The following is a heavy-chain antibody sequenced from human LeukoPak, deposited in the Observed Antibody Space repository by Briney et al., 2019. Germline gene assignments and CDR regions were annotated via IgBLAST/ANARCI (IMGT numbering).Heavy chain of an antibody. D-gene: IGHD5-24*01. CDR2: ISGSGDST. J-gene: IGHJ4*02. CDR3: AREEEMATNTDY. V-gene: IGHV3-23*01. Sequence: GGSLRLSCAASGFTFSRFAMSWVRQAPGKGLEWVSGISGSGDSTYYADSVKGRFTISRDNPKNTLYLHMHSLRADDTAVYYCAREEEMATNTDYWDQGTLVTVSS. CDR1: GFTFSRFA.